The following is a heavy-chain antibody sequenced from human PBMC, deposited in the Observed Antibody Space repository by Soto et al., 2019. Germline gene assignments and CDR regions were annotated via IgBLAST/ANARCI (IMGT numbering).Heavy chain of an antibody. CDR3: AKGYEVTPPVASAWYSNYFYGVDV. CDR1: GFRFSKYG. V-gene: IGHV3-30*18. Sequence: HVALVESGGGVVRPGRSLRLSCEASGFRFSKYGMHWVRQAPGEGLEWLSLISYDGSEKWYAESVKGRFTISRDNSKNTLYLQMNSLRGVDTAVYFCAKGYEVTPPVASAWYSNYFYGVDVWGRGTMVTVSS. J-gene: IGHJ6*02. D-gene: IGHD2-21*01. CDR2: ISYDGSEK.